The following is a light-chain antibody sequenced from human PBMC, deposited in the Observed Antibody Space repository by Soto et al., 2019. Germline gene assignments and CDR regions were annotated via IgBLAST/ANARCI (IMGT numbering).Light chain of an antibody. CDR1: QSISRW. J-gene: IGKJ1*01. CDR3: QENLLGT. V-gene: IGKV1-5*01. CDR2: DAS. Sequence: DIXMTQSPSTLSASVGDRVTITCRASQSISRWLAWYQQKPGKAPNLLIFDASSLQSGVTSRFGGSGSGTEFTLTISCLQPDDFETYHYQENLLGTFGQGTKVEVK.